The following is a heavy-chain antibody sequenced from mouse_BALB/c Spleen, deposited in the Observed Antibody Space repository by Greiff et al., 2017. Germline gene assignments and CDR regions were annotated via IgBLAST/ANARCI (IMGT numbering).Heavy chain of an antibody. V-gene: IGHV1-7*01. CDR2: IKPSTGYT. Sequence: QVQLQQSGAELAKPGASVKMSCKASGYTFTSYWMHWVKQRPGQGLEWIGYIKPSTGYTEYNQKFKDKATLTADKSSSTAYLQLSNLTSEDSAVYYYARGGTTATGYFDVWGAGTTVTVAS. CDR1: GYTFTSYW. J-gene: IGHJ1*01. CDR3: ARGGTTATGYFDV. D-gene: IGHD1-2*01.